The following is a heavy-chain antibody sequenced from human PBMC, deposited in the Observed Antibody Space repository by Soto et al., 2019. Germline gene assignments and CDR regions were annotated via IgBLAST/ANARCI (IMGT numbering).Heavy chain of an antibody. V-gene: IGHV3-7*01. CDR3: ASVKSWAVSP. J-gene: IGHJ5*02. CDR1: GFTFSSYW. D-gene: IGHD3-10*01. CDR2: IKQSGSDR. Sequence: EVQLVESGGGLVQPGGSLGLSCAASGFTFSSYWMSWVRLAPGKGLEWVAHIKQSGSDRYYVDSVRGRFTISRDNAKNSLYLQMNCLRVEDTAMYYCASVKSWAVSPWGQGTLVTVSS.